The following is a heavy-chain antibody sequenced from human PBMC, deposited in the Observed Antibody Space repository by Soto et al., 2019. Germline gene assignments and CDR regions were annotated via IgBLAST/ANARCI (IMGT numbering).Heavy chain of an antibody. CDR1: GFTFSSYS. CDR3: VWSRIGGASDFDY. D-gene: IGHD1-26*01. V-gene: IGHV3-21*01. Sequence: GGSLRLSCAASGFTFSSYSMNWVRQAPGKGLEWVSSISSSSSYIYYADSVKGRFTITRDTAKNSLYLQMNSLRAEDTAVYYCVWSRIGGASDFDYWGQGTLVTVSS. CDR2: ISSSSSYI. J-gene: IGHJ4*02.